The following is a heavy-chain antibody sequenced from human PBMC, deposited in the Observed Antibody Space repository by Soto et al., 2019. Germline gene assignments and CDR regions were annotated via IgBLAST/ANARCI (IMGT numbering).Heavy chain of an antibody. CDR3: ARVMAGYSSSWSHGAFDY. D-gene: IGHD6-13*01. CDR1: GFTFSSYA. CDR2: ISGSGGST. J-gene: IGHJ4*02. V-gene: IGHV3-23*01. Sequence: EVQLLESGGGLVQPGGSLRLSCAASGFTFSSYAMSWVRQAPGKGLEWVSAISGSGGSTYYADSVKGRFTISRDNSKNTLYLQMNSLRAEDTAVYYCARVMAGYSSSWSHGAFDYWGQGTLVTVSS.